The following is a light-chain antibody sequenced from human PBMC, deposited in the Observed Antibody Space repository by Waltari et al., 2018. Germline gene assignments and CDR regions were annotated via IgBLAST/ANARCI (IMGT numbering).Light chain of an antibody. CDR1: TLCSII. V-gene: IGLV3-21*02. Sequence: SYVVTQPPSVSVAPGQTARIPCGGHTLCSIIVNWYRQQSGQAPVLLLYDERHRPSGVPQRISGSNSGNTATLIISRAAAGDEADYYCQVWDSNTDQFVFGPGTKVTVL. CDR2: DER. CDR3: QVWDSNTDQFV. J-gene: IGLJ1*01.